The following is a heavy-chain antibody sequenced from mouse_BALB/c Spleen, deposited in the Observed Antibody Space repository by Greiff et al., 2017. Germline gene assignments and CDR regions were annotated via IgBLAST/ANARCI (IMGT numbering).Heavy chain of an antibody. D-gene: IGHD2-1*01. Sequence: EVHLVESGGGLVQPGGSRKLSCAASGFTFSDYGMAWVRQAPGKGPEWVAFISNLAYSIYYADTVTGRFTISRENAKNTLYLEMSSLRSEDTAMYYCARDRGGNYGEFAYWGQGTLVTVSA. CDR3: ARDRGGNYGEFAY. V-gene: IGHV5-15*02. CDR1: GFTFSDYG. CDR2: ISNLAYSI. J-gene: IGHJ3*01.